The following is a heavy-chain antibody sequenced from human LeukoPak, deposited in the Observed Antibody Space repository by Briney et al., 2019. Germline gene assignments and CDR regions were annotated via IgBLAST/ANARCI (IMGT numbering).Heavy chain of an antibody. J-gene: IGHJ6*02. Sequence: ASVKVSCKASVYTFTSYDINWVRQATGQGLEWMVWMNPNSGNTGYAQKFQGRVTMTRNTSISTAYMELSSLRSEDTAVYYCARGRKRYFDWLLSPQLYYYYGMDVWGQGTTVTVSS. CDR2: MNPNSGNT. CDR1: VYTFTSYD. CDR3: ARGRKRYFDWLLSPQLYYYYGMDV. D-gene: IGHD3-9*01. V-gene: IGHV1-8*01.